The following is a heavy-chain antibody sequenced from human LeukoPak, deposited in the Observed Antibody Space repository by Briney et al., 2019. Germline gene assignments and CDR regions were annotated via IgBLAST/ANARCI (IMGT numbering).Heavy chain of an antibody. V-gene: IGHV3-23*01. CDR2: ISGSGGST. D-gene: IGHD3-16*02. Sequence: GGSLRLSCAASGFTFSRYAMSWVRQAPGKGLEWVSGISGSGGSTDYADSVKGRFTISRDNSKNTLYLQMNSLRAEDTAVYYCAKLIDLYYFDYWGQGTLVTVSS. CDR1: GFTFSRYA. CDR3: AKLIDLYYFDY. J-gene: IGHJ4*02.